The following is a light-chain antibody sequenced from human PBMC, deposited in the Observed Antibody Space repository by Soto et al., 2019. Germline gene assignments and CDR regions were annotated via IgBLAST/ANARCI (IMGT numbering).Light chain of an antibody. CDR3: CSYAGDLAL. CDR1: SSDVGGYDF. CDR2: DVS. J-gene: IGLJ2*01. Sequence: QSALTQLRSVSGSPGQSVTISCTGTSSDVGGYDFVSWYQQHPGKAPKLMISDVSKRPSGVPDRFSGSKSGNTASLTISGLQAEDEADYYCCSYAGDLALFGGGTKVTVL. V-gene: IGLV2-11*01.